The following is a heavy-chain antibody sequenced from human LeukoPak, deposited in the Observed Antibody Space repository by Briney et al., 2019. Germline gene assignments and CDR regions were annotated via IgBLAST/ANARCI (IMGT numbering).Heavy chain of an antibody. CDR3: ARVAVGVVFDI. CDR2: INPNSGGT. V-gene: IGHV1-2*02. CDR1: GYTFTSYA. J-gene: IGHJ3*02. Sequence: GASMKVSCKASGYTFTSYAMNWVRQAPGQGLEWMGWINPNSGGTNYAQKFQGRVTMTRDTSITTAYMELSSLRSDDTAVFYCARVAVGVVFDIWGQGTMVTVSS. D-gene: IGHD1-26*01.